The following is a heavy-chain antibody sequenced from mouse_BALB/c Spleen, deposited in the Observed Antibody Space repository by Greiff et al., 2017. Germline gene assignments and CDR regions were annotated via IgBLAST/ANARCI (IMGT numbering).Heavy chain of an antibody. J-gene: IGHJ3*01. Sequence: QVHVKQSGAELVRPGSSVKISCKASGYAFSSYWMNWVKQRPGQGLEWIGQIYPGDGDTNYNGKFKGKATLTADKSSSTAYMQLSSLTSEDSAVYFCARWGYGYYFDYWGQGTLVTVSA. CDR3: ARWGYGYYFDY. CDR1: GYAFSSYW. CDR2: IYPGDGDT. V-gene: IGHV1-80*01. D-gene: IGHD1-2*01.